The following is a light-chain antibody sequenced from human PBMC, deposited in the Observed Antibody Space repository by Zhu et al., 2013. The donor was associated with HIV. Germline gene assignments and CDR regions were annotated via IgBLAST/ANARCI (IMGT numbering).Light chain of an antibody. CDR1: SNDVGSYKL. V-gene: IGLV2-23*01. Sequence: QSALTQPASVSGSPGQSITISCTGTSNDVGSYKLVSWYQQHPGKAPKLMIYEGSKRPSGVSNRHSGSKSGNTASLTISGLQAEDEADYYCCSYAGSSTLVFGGGTKLTVL. CDR3: CSYAGSSTLV. J-gene: IGLJ2*01. CDR2: EGS.